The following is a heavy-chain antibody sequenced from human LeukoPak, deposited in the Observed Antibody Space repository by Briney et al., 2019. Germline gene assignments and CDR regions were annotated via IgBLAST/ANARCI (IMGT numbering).Heavy chain of an antibody. Sequence: GGSLRLSCAASGFTFSSYAMSWVRQAPGKGLEWVSAISGSGGSTYYADSVKGRFTISRDNSKNTLYLQMNSLRAEDTAVYYCATSRELRYLDWLPLPFDYWGQGTLVTVSS. V-gene: IGHV3-23*01. D-gene: IGHD3-9*01. CDR2: ISGSGGST. CDR3: ATSRELRYLDWLPLPFDY. J-gene: IGHJ4*02. CDR1: GFTFSSYA.